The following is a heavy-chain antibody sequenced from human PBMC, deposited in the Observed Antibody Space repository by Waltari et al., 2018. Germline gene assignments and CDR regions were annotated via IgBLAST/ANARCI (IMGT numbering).Heavy chain of an antibody. V-gene: IGHV4-59*01. CDR2: SYYSGST. CDR3: ARYGLGLSYWGGDCYFGY. Sequence: QVQLQESGPGLVKPSEPLSLTCTVSGGSISSYYWSWIRQPPGKGLEWIGYSYYSGSTNYNPSLKSRVTVSVDTSKNQFSLKLSSVTAADTAVYYCARYGLGLSYWGGDCYFGYWGQGTLVTVSS. D-gene: IGHD2-21*01. CDR1: GGSISSYY. J-gene: IGHJ4*02.